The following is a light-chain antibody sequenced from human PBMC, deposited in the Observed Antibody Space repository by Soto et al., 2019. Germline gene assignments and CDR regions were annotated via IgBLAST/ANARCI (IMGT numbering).Light chain of an antibody. V-gene: IGKV3-15*01. J-gene: IGKJ1*01. CDR3: QQYNKFT. CDR2: GAS. Sequence: EIVMTQSPATLSVSPGERATLSCRASQSFISNLSWYQQKPCQAPRLLIYGASTRATGIPARFSGSGSGTEFTLTISSLQSEDFAVYYCQQYNKFTFGQGTKVDIK. CDR1: QSFISN.